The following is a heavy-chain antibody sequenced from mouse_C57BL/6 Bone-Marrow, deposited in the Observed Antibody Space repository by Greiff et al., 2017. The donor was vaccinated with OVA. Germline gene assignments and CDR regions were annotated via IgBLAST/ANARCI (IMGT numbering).Heavy chain of an antibody. CDR2: INYDGSST. Sequence: EVQLVESEGGLVQPGSSMKLSCTASGFTFSDYYMAWVRQVPEKGLEWVANINYDGSSTYYLDSLKSRFIISRDNAKNILYLQMSSLKSEDTATYDCARDSQRGYYYAMDYWGQGTSVTVSS. V-gene: IGHV5-16*01. J-gene: IGHJ4*01. CDR3: ARDSQRGYYYAMDY. CDR1: GFTFSDYY.